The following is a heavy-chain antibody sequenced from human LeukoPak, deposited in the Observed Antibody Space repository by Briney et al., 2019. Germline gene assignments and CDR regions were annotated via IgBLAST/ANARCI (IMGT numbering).Heavy chain of an antibody. CDR2: ISSSSSYI. V-gene: IGHV3-21*01. D-gene: IGHD1-26*01. CDR1: GFTFSSYS. J-gene: IGHJ4*02. Sequence: PGGSLRLSCAASGFTFSSYSMNWVRQAPGKGLEWVSSISSSSSYIYYADSVKGRFTISRDNAKNSLYLQMNSLRAEDTAVYYCARDFFRVGATSAYCGQGTLVTVSS. CDR3: ARDFFRVGATSAY.